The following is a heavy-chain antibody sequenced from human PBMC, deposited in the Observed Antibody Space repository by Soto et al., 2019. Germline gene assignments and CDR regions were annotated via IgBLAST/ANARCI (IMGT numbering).Heavy chain of an antibody. CDR3: ARLPKTDYSNYEGEDNYFDY. V-gene: IGHV4-39*01. D-gene: IGHD4-4*01. Sequence: SETLSLTCTVSGGSISSSSYYWGWIRQPPGKGLEWIGSIYYSGSTYYNPSLKSRVTISVDTSKNQFSLKLSSVTAADTAVYYCARLPKTDYSNYEGEDNYFDYWGQGTLVTVSS. CDR2: IYYSGST. J-gene: IGHJ4*02. CDR1: GGSISSSSYY.